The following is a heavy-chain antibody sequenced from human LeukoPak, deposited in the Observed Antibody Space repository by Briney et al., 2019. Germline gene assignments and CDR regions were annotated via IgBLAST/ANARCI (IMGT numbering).Heavy chain of an antibody. D-gene: IGHD2-2*02. CDR3: AKSRSGTTSCYNY. CDR1: GFTHSSYA. J-gene: IGHJ4*02. CDR2: ISGSDGST. Sequence: GGSLRLSCAASGFTHSSYAMSLVRQAPGKGLEWVSAISGSDGSTYYADSVTGRFTISRDNSKNTLYLQMKSLRAEDTAVYYCAKSRSGTTSCYNYWGQGTLVTVSS. V-gene: IGHV3-23*01.